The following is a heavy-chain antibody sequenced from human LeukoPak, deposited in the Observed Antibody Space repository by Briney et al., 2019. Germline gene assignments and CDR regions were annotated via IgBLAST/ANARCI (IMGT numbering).Heavy chain of an antibody. CDR3: ARGWGTLDY. CDR2: ITSSSGTM. D-gene: IGHD7-27*01. CDR1: AFTFSSFT. Sequence: GGSLRLSCAASAFTFSSFTMNWVRQAPGKGLEWVSYITSSSGTMYYADSVRGRFTISRDNAKNSLYLQMNSLRAEDTAVYYCARGWGTLDYWSQGTQVTVSS. J-gene: IGHJ4*02. V-gene: IGHV3-48*01.